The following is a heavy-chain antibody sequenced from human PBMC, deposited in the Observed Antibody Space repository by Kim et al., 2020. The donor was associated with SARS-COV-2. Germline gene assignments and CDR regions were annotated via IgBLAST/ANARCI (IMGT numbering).Heavy chain of an antibody. Sequence: SETLSLTCTVSGYSISSGYYWGWIRQPPGKGLEWIGSIYHSGSTYYNPSLKSRVTISVDTSKNQFSLKLSSVTAADTAVYYCARGDYGDYVGNWFDPWGQGTLVTVSS. D-gene: IGHD4-17*01. CDR3: ARGDYGDYVGNWFDP. CDR2: IYHSGST. CDR1: GYSISSGYY. J-gene: IGHJ5*02. V-gene: IGHV4-38-2*02.